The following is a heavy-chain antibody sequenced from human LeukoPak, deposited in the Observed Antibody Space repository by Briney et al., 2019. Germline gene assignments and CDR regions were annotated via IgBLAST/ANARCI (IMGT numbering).Heavy chain of an antibody. J-gene: IGHJ4*02. CDR3: ARSSPQLVRTNVDY. V-gene: IGHV1-18*01. Sequence: FQGRVTMTTDTSTSTAYMELRSLRSDDTAVYYCARSSPQLVRTNVDYWGQGTLVTVSS. D-gene: IGHD6-13*01.